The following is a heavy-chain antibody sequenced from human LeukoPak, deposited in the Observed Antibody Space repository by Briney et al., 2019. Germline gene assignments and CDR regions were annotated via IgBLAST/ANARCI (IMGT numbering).Heavy chain of an antibody. Sequence: GGSLRLSCAASGFTFSSYAMHRVCQAPGKGLEWVAVISYDGSNKYYADSVKGRFTISRDNSKNTLYLQMNSLRAEDTAVYYCARDRIAAAGTFDYWGQGTLVTVSS. CDR1: GFTFSSYA. CDR3: ARDRIAAAGTFDY. V-gene: IGHV3-30*04. J-gene: IGHJ4*02. CDR2: ISYDGSNK. D-gene: IGHD6-13*01.